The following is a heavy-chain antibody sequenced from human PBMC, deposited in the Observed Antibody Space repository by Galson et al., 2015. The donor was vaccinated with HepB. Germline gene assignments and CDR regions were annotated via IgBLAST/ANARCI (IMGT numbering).Heavy chain of an antibody. V-gene: IGHV1-46*03. J-gene: IGHJ6*02. CDR2: INPSGGST. CDR3: ARDLSSSWYSMYYYYGMDV. CDR1: GYTFTSYY. Sequence: KVSCKASGYTFTSYYMHWVRQAPGQGLEWMGIINPSGGSTSYAQKFQGRVTMTRDTSTSTVYMELSSLRSEDTAVYYCARDLSSSWYSMYYYYGMDVWGQGTTVTVSS. D-gene: IGHD6-13*01.